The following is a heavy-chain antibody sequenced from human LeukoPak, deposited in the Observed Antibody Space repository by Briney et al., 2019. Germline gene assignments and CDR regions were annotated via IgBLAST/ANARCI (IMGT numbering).Heavy chain of an antibody. D-gene: IGHD6-6*01. J-gene: IGHJ3*02. V-gene: IGHV1-69*13. CDR2: IIPIFGTA. Sequence: SVKVSCKASGGTFSSYAISWVRQAPGQGLEWMGGIIPIFGTANYAQKFQGRVTITADESTSTAYMELRSLRSDDTAVYYCARDLAARPGQAFDIWGQGTMVTVSS. CDR1: GGTFSSYA. CDR3: ARDLAARPGQAFDI.